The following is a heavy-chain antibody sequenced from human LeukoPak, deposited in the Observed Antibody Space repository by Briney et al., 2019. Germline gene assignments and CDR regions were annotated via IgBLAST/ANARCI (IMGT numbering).Heavy chain of an antibody. J-gene: IGHJ4*02. CDR1: GGSFSGYY. CDR2: INHRGST. D-gene: IGHD4-17*01. V-gene: IGHV4-34*01. CDR3: AREGGDDYGDKALPDY. Sequence: SQTLSLTCAVYGGSFSGYYGSWIRHPPGKGLEWIGEINHRGSTNYNPSLTGRVTISVETSKNQSSLKLSSVTAADTGVYYCAREGGDDYGDKALPDYWGQGTLVTVSS.